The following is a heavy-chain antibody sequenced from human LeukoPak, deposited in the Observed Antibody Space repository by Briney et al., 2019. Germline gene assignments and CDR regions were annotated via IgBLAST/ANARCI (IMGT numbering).Heavy chain of an antibody. Sequence: GRSLRLSCTASGFTFGDYAMSWFRQAPGKGLEWVGFIRSKAYGGTTEYAASVKGRFTISRDDSKSIAYLQMNSLKTEDTAVYYCTRAASGWYSYWFDPWGQGTLVTVSS. CDR1: GFTFGDYA. D-gene: IGHD6-19*01. V-gene: IGHV3-49*03. CDR3: TRAASGWYSYWFDP. J-gene: IGHJ5*02. CDR2: IRSKAYGGTT.